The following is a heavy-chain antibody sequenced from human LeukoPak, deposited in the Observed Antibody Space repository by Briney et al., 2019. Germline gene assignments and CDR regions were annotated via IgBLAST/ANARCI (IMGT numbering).Heavy chain of an antibody. J-gene: IGHJ4*02. V-gene: IGHV3-7*01. CDR3: ARESLWFGELSRGAIDY. D-gene: IGHD3-10*01. Sequence: GGSLRLPCAASGFTFSSYWMSWVRQAPGKGLEGVAHIKQDGSEKYYVDSVKGRFTISRDNAKNSLYLQMNSLRAEDTAVYYCARESLWFGELSRGAIDYWGQGTLVTVSS. CDR1: GFTFSSYW. CDR2: IKQDGSEK.